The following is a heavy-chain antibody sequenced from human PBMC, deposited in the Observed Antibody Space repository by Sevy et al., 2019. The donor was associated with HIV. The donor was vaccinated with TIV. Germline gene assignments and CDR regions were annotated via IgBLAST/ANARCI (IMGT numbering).Heavy chain of an antibody. J-gene: IGHJ4*02. Sequence: GWSLRLSCAASGFTFWNYGMNWVRQAPGKGVDWVSGISGSGTTTHYADSVKGRFTTSRDNSKNTVYLQMNSLRAEDTAVYYCAKLTATRSGYCDYWGQGTLVTVSS. D-gene: IGHD3-22*01. CDR2: ISGSGTTT. V-gene: IGHV3-23*01. CDR3: AKLTATRSGYCDY. CDR1: GFTFWNYG.